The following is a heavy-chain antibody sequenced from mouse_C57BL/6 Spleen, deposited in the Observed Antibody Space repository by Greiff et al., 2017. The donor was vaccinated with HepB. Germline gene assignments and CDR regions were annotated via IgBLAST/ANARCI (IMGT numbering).Heavy chain of an antibody. D-gene: IGHD1-1*01. V-gene: IGHV1-53*01. J-gene: IGHJ1*03. CDR1: GYTFTSYW. CDR2: INPSNGGT. CDR3: ARSYYGSSYLWYFDV. Sequence: VKLQQPGPELVKPGASVKLSCKASGYTFTSYWMHWVKQRPGQGLEWIGNINPSNGGTNYNEKFKSKATLTVDKSSSTAYMQLSSLTSEDSAVYYCARSYYGSSYLWYFDVWGTGTTVTVSS.